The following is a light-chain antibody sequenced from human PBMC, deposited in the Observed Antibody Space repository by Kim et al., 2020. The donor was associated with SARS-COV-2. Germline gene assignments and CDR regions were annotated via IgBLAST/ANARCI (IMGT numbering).Light chain of an antibody. CDR1: KLGDKY. V-gene: IGLV3-1*01. Sequence: GSPEQTASITCSGDKLGDKYACWYQQKPGQSPVLVIYQDSKRPSGIPERFSGSNSGNTATLTISGTQAMDEADYYCQAWDSSIVVFGGGTQLTVL. CDR3: QAWDSSIVV. CDR2: QDS. J-gene: IGLJ2*01.